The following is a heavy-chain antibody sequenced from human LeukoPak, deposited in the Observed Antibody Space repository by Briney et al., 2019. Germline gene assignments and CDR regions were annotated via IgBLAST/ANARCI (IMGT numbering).Heavy chain of an antibody. J-gene: IGHJ4*02. Sequence: PSETLSLTCTVSGGSISSSSYYWGWIRQPPGKGLEWIGSIYYSGSTYYNPSLKSRVTISVDTSKNQFSLKLSSVTAADTAVYYCARSQLWSLFDYWGQGTLVTVSS. D-gene: IGHD5-18*01. V-gene: IGHV4-39*07. CDR1: GGSISSSSYY. CDR2: IYYSGST. CDR3: ARSQLWSLFDY.